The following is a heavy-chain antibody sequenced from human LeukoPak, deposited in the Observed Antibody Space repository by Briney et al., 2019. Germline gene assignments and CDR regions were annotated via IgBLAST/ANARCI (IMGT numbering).Heavy chain of an antibody. J-gene: IGHJ5*02. D-gene: IGHD1-26*01. Sequence: GGSLRLSCAASGFTFSSYAMSWVRQAPGKGLVWVSRIDSDGSRTSYADSVKGRFTISRDNAKNTLYLQMNNLRAEDTAVYYCTTSGGSYRFDPWGQGTLVTVSS. V-gene: IGHV3-74*01. CDR2: IDSDGSRT. CDR1: GFTFSSYA. CDR3: TTSGGSYRFDP.